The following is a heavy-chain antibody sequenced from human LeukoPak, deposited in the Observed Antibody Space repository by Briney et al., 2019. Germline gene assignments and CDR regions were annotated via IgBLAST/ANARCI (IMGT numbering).Heavy chain of an antibody. V-gene: IGHV4-59*01. CDR2: IYYSGST. CDR3: AGEYDILTGFAFQGAFDI. CDR1: GGSISSYY. D-gene: IGHD3-9*01. J-gene: IGHJ3*02. Sequence: PSETLSLTCTVSGGSISSYYWSWIRQPPGKGLEWIGYIYYSGSTNYNPPLKSRVTISVDTSKDPFSLTLSSVTAADPAVYYLAGEYDILTGFAFQGAFDIWGQGTMVTVSS.